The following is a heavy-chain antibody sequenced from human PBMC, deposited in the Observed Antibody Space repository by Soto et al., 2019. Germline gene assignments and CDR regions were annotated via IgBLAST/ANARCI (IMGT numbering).Heavy chain of an antibody. CDR2: INHIGIT. CDR1: GGSFRVYY. CDR3: ARGRIFGVVIIRSYYYYGMDV. V-gene: IGHV4-34*01. Sequence: PSETLSLTCAVYGGSFRVYYWSLILQPPGKLLEVIWEINHIGITNYNPSLKMRVTISVDTSKNQFSLKLSSVTAADTAVYYCARGRIFGVVIIRSYYYYGMDVWGQGTTVTVSS. D-gene: IGHD3-3*01. J-gene: IGHJ6*02.